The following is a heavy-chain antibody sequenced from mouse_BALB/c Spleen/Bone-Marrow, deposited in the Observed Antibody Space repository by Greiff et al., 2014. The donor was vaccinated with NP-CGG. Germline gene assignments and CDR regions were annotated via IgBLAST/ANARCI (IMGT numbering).Heavy chain of an antibody. J-gene: IGHJ2*01. Sequence: EVPLKQSGAELVRPGASVKLSCTASGFTFKDYSMHWVKQRPDQGLEWIGWIDPENGDTEYAPKFQGKATMTADTSSNTAYLQLSSLTSEDTAVYYCNEGYGNYGYWGQGTTLTVSS. V-gene: IGHV14-4*02. CDR2: IDPENGDT. CDR1: GFTFKDYS. CDR3: NEGYGNYGY. D-gene: IGHD2-10*02.